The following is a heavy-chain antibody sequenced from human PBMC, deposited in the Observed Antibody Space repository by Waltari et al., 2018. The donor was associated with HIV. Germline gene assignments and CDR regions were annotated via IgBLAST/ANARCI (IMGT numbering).Heavy chain of an antibody. CDR2: MHPKSGDT. CDR1: GYTFSAYY. Sequence: QVQLVQSGAEVTKPGASLKLSCDGSGYTFSAYYVHWIRRAHGQGLAWRGWMHPKSGDTQYPRKVQGRVTMTRDTSVDTAYMYLNSLTYADAAVYYCARTSLRYPSLALDFWGRGTLVTVSS. V-gene: IGHV1-2*02. J-gene: IGHJ4*02. CDR3: ARTSLRYPSLALDF. D-gene: IGHD3-9*01.